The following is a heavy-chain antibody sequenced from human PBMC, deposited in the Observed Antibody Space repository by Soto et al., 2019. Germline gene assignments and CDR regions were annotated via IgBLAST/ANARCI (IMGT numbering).Heavy chain of an antibody. V-gene: IGHV4-34*01. J-gene: IGHJ5*02. CDR1: GGSFSGYY. CDR2: INHSGST. Sequence: SETLSLTCAVYGGSFSGYYWSWIRQPPGKGLEWIGEINHSGSTNYNPSLKSRVTISVDTSKNQFSLKLSSVTAADTAVYYCASANSSSSNWFDPWGQGTLVTVSS. CDR3: ASANSSSSNWFDP. D-gene: IGHD6-6*01.